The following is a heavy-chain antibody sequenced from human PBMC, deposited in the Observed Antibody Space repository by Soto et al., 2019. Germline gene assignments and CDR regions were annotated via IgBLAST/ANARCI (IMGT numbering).Heavy chain of an antibody. CDR1: GGSISSGGYY. D-gene: IGHD4-4*01. Sequence: QVQLQESGPGLVKPSQTLSLTCTVSGGSISSGGYYWSWIRQHPGKGLEWIGYIYYSGSTYYNPSLKSRVTISVDTSKNQFSLKLSSVTAADTSVYYCARSPYSNYVEGYFDLWGRGTLVTVSS. V-gene: IGHV4-31*03. J-gene: IGHJ2*01. CDR2: IYYSGST. CDR3: ARSPYSNYVEGYFDL.